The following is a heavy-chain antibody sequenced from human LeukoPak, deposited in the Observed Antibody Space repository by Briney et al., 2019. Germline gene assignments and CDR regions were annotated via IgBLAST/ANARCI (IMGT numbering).Heavy chain of an antibody. D-gene: IGHD2-15*01. J-gene: IGHJ6*03. CDR2: INHSGST. CDR3: ARTTEGYCRGGSCYYYYYYMDV. CDR1: GGSFSGYY. V-gene: IGHV4-34*01. Sequence: PSETLSLTCAVYGGSFSGYYWSWIRQPPGKGLEWIGEINHSGSTNYNPYLKSRVTISVDTSKNQFSLKLSSVTAADTAVYYCARTTEGYCRGGSCYYYYYYMDVWGKGTTVTVSS.